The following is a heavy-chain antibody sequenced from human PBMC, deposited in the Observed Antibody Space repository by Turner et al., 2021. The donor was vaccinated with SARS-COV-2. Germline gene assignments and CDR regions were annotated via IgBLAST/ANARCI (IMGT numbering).Heavy chain of an antibody. D-gene: IGHD4-17*01. CDR2: ISDSSGST. CDR1: GFPFSSYA. Sequence: EVQLLDSGRGLVQPGGSLRLSSAASGFPFSSYAMSWVRQAPGKGLVWVSGISDSSGSTYYADAVKGRFTISRDNSKNTLYLQMNSLRAEDTAVYYCAKVASNPGDYFDYWGQGTLVTVSS. J-gene: IGHJ4*02. V-gene: IGHV3-23*01. CDR3: AKVASNPGDYFDY.